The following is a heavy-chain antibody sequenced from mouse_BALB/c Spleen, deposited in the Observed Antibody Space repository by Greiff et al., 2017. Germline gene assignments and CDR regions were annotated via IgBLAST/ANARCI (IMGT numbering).Heavy chain of an antibody. CDR1: GFTFSSYT. J-gene: IGHJ1*01. D-gene: IGHD2-3*01. CDR2: ISSGGSYT. V-gene: IGHV5-6-4*01. Sequence: EVQGVESGGGLVKPGGSLKLSCAASGFTFSSYTMSWVRQTPEKRLEWVATISSGGSYTYYPDSVKGRFTISRDNAKNTLYLQMSSLKSEDTAMYYCTRDRGDGYWYFDVWGAGTTVTVSS. CDR3: TRDRGDGYWYFDV.